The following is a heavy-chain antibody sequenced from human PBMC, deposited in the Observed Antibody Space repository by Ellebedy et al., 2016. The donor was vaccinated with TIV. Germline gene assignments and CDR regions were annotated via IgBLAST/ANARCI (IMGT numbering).Heavy chain of an antibody. D-gene: IGHD5-18*01. CDR3: ARGGRGYSYGYGMGDY. Sequence: ASVKVSXXASGYTFTSYAMHWVRQAPGQRLEWMGWINAGNGNTKYSQKFQGRVTITRDTSASTAYMELSSLRSEDTAVYYCARGGRGYSYGYGMGDYWGQGTLVTVSS. J-gene: IGHJ4*02. CDR1: GYTFTSYA. V-gene: IGHV1-3*01. CDR2: INAGNGNT.